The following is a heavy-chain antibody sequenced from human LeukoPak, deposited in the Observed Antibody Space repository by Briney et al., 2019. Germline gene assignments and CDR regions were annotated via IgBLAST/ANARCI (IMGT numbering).Heavy chain of an antibody. Sequence: GGSLRLSCAASGFTFRSYWMHWVRQAPGKGLEWVSYISSSSSTIYYADSVKGRFTISRDNAKNSLYLQMNSLRAEDTAVYYCVIGLLAYFDYWGQGTLVTVSS. J-gene: IGHJ4*02. CDR2: ISSSSSTI. CDR3: VIGLLAYFDY. V-gene: IGHV3-48*01. D-gene: IGHD2-15*01. CDR1: GFTFRSYW.